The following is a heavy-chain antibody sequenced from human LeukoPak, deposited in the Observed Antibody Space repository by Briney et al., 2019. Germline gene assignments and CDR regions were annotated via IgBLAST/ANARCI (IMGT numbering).Heavy chain of an antibody. J-gene: IGHJ4*02. D-gene: IGHD1-26*01. CDR2: IYHSGST. Sequence: SETLSLTCTVSGGSISSGYYWGWIRQPPGKGLEWIGSIYHSGSTYYNPSLKSRVTISVDTSKNQFSLKLSSVTAADTAVYYCARDLVVGATNFDYWGQGTLVTVSS. CDR1: GGSISSGYY. CDR3: ARDLVVGATNFDY. V-gene: IGHV4-38-2*02.